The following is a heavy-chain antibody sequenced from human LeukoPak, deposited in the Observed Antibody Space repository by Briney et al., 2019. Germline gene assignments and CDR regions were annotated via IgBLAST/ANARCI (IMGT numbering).Heavy chain of an antibody. Sequence: PGGSLRLSCAASGFTFSSYSMNWVRQAPGKGLEWVSYISSSSSTIYYADSVKGRFTISRDNSKNTLYLQMNSLRAEDTAVYYCAKPYCSSTSCSNWFDPWGQGTLVTVSS. CDR1: GFTFSSYS. J-gene: IGHJ5*02. D-gene: IGHD2-2*01. CDR2: ISSSSSTI. CDR3: AKPYCSSTSCSNWFDP. V-gene: IGHV3-48*01.